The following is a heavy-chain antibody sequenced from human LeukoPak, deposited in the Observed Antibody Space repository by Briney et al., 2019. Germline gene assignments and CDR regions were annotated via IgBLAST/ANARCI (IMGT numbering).Heavy chain of an antibody. Sequence: GGSLRLSCAASGFTFSSYAMSWVRQAPGKGLEWVSAISGSGGGTYYADSVKGRFTISRDNSKNTLYLQMNSLRAEDTAVYYCAKFRSSSWYGQGAWFDPWGQGTLVTVSS. J-gene: IGHJ5*02. CDR1: GFTFSSYA. V-gene: IGHV3-23*01. CDR3: AKFRSSSWYGQGAWFDP. CDR2: ISGSGGGT. D-gene: IGHD6-13*01.